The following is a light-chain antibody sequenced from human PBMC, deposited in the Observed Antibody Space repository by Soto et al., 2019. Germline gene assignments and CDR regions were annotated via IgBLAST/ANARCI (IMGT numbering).Light chain of an antibody. Sequence: QSALTQPASVSGSPGQSITISCTGTSSDVGCYNYVSWYQQHPGKAPKLMIYEVSNRPSGVSNRFSGSKSGNTASLTISGLQAEDEAYYYCSSDTSSSPWVFGGGTKLTVL. CDR2: EVS. CDR1: SSDVGCYNY. J-gene: IGLJ3*02. V-gene: IGLV2-14*01. CDR3: SSDTSSSPWV.